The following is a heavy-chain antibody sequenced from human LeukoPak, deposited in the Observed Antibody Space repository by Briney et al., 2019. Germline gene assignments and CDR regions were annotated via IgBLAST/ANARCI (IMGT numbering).Heavy chain of an antibody. Sequence: SVKVSCKASGGTFSSYAISWVRQAPGQGLEWMGGIIPIFGTANYAQKFQGRVTITADESTSTAYMELSSLRSDDTAVYYCARDPHLAVAGLDSDDYWGQGTLVTVSS. CDR1: GGTFSSYA. CDR2: IIPIFGTA. CDR3: ARDPHLAVAGLDSDDY. D-gene: IGHD6-19*01. V-gene: IGHV1-69*13. J-gene: IGHJ4*02.